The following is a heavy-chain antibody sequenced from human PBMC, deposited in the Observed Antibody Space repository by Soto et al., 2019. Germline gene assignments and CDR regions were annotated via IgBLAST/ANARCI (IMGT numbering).Heavy chain of an antibody. V-gene: IGHV1-3*01. J-gene: IGHJ4*02. CDR2: INAGNGNT. Sequence: ASVNVSCKASGYTFTSYAMHWVRQAPGQRLEWMGWINAGNGNTKYSQKFQGRVTITRDTSASTAYMELSSLRSEDTAVYYCARDNLHYDFWSGLDYRGQGTLVTVSS. D-gene: IGHD3-3*01. CDR3: ARDNLHYDFWSGLDY. CDR1: GYTFTSYA.